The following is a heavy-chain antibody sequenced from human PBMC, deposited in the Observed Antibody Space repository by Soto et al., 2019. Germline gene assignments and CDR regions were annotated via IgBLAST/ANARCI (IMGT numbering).Heavy chain of an antibody. Sequence: ASVQVSCKASGYTFTSYGFSWVRQAPGQGLEWMGWISASNGNTNYAQKLQGRVTITADESTSTAYMELSSLRSEDTAVYYCASDSYGADDAFDIWGQGTMVPSPQ. CDR1: GYTFTSYG. CDR3: ASDSYGADDAFDI. J-gene: IGHJ3*02. V-gene: IGHV1-18*01. D-gene: IGHD5-18*01. CDR2: ISASNGNT.